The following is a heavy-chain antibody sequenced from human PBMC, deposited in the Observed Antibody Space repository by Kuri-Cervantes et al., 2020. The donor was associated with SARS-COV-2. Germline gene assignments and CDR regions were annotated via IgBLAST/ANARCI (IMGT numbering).Heavy chain of an antibody. CDR1: GFTFSSYA. J-gene: IGHJ6*02. V-gene: IGHV3-23*01. Sequence: GESLKISCAASGFTFSSYAMSWVRQAPGKGLEWVSAISGSGGSTYYADSVKGRFTISRDNSKNTLYLQMNSLRAEDTAVYYCAENGYDYYGSGSYYYYYYGMDVWGQGTTVTVSS. D-gene: IGHD3-10*01. CDR3: AENGYDYYGSGSYYYYYYGMDV. CDR2: ISGSGGST.